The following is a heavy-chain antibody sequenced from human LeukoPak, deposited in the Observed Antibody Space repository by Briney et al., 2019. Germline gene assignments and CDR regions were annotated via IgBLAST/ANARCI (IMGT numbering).Heavy chain of an antibody. D-gene: IGHD6-6*01. CDR3: ARRYVAARQFDC. J-gene: IGHJ4*02. CDR2: IYYSWST. V-gene: IGHV4-39*01. Sequence: LGAPSHTRIVPPGSLSRSSSYWGWTRLPPGGGREWIGSIYYSWSTYYNPSIKSRVTISVDPSKNQCSLKLSSEPAADTAVYYCARRYVAARQFDCWGQGTLVTVSS. CDR1: PGSLSRSSSY.